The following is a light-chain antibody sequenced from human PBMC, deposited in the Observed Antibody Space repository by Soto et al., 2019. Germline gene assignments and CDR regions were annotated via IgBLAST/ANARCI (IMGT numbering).Light chain of an antibody. J-gene: IGKJ1*01. V-gene: IGKV3-11*01. CDR3: LQRSSWPWT. CDR1: QSVSSF. CDR2: DTS. Sequence: EIVLTQSPATLSLSPGERATLSCRASQSVSSFLAWYQQKPGQAPRLLMYDTSKRATGIPARFSGSGSGTDFTLTISSLEPEDSSVYYCLQRSSWPWTFGQGTKVEVK.